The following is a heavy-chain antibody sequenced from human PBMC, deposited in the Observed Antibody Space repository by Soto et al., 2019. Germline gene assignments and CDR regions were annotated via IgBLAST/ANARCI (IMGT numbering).Heavy chain of an antibody. CDR3: AKASMITFGGVIGFDAFDI. V-gene: IGHV3-23*01. J-gene: IGHJ3*02. D-gene: IGHD3-16*02. Sequence: GGSLRLSCAASGFXFSSYAMSWVRQAPGKGLEWVSAISGSGGSTYYADSVKGRFTISRDNSKNTLYLQMNSLRAEDTAVYYCAKASMITFGGVIGFDAFDIWGQGTMVTVSS. CDR2: ISGSGGST. CDR1: GFXFSSYA.